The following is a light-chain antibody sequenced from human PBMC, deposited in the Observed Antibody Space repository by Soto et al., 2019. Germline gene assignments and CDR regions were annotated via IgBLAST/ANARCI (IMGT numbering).Light chain of an antibody. Sequence: IQMTQSPSSLSASVGDRITITCRASQSIGNYFNWYQQKPGKAPKLLIYAVSTLQGGVPSRFSGSGSGTDFTLTITNLQPEDFATYYCQQSYSAPLFTFGQGTKLDLK. CDR3: QQSYSAPLFT. J-gene: IGKJ2*01. CDR2: AVS. CDR1: QSIGNY. V-gene: IGKV1-39*01.